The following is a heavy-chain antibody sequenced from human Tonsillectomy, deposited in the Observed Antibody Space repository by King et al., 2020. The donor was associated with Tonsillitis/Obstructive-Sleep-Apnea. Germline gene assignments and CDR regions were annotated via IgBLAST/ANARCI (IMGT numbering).Heavy chain of an antibody. CDR3: ARINSSGWYSVDY. J-gene: IGHJ4*02. Sequence: VQLQESGPGLVKPSETLSLTCTVSGGSISSYYWSWIRQPPGKGLEWIGYIYYSGSTNYNPSLKSRVTISVDTSKNQFSLKLSSVTAADTAVYYCARINSSGWYSVDYWGQGTLVTVSS. V-gene: IGHV4-59*01. CDR1: GGSISSYY. CDR2: IYYSGST. D-gene: IGHD6-19*01.